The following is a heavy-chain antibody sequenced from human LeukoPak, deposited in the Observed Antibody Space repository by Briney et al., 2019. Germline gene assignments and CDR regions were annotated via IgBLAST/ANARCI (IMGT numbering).Heavy chain of an antibody. CDR3: AKWKYSNSGIDDY. V-gene: IGHV4-39*01. CDR1: GGSISSSSYY. Sequence: SETLSLTCTVSGGSISSSSYYWGWIRQPPGKGLEWIGSIYYSGNTYYNPSLKSRVTISVDTSKNQLSLKLSSVTAADTAVYYCAKWKYSNSGIDDYWGQGTLVTVSS. CDR2: IYYSGNT. J-gene: IGHJ4*02. D-gene: IGHD6-6*01.